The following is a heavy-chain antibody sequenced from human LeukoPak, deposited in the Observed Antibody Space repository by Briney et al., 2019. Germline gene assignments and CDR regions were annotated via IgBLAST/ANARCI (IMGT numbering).Heavy chain of an antibody. D-gene: IGHD6-13*01. Sequence: GRTLRLSCAASGFTFSSYGMSWVRQSPGKGLEWVSAISGSGGSTYYADSVKGRFTISRDNSKNTLYLQMNSLRAEDTAVYYCAKVAGGYYYYYMDVWGKGTTVTISS. J-gene: IGHJ6*03. V-gene: IGHV3-23*01. CDR1: GFTFSSYG. CDR3: AKVAGGYYYYYMDV. CDR2: ISGSGGST.